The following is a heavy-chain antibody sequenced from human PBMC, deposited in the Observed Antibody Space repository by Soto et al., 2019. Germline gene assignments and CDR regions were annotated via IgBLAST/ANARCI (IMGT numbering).Heavy chain of an antibody. D-gene: IGHD6-13*01. CDR2: ISGSGGST. CDR1: GFTFSSYA. V-gene: IGHV3-23*01. CDR3: AKDPNYIAAAGTLTWVDY. J-gene: IGHJ4*02. Sequence: PGGSLRLSCAAPGFTFSSYAMSWVRQAPGKGLEWVSAISGSGGSTYYADSVKGRFTISRDSSKNTLYLQMNSLRAEDTAVYYCAKDPNYIAAAGTLTWVDYWGQGTLVTVSS.